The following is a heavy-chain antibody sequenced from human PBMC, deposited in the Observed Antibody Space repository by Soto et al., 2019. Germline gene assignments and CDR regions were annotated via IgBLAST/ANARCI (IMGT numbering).Heavy chain of an antibody. J-gene: IGHJ3*02. CDR1: GGSVSSNNW. V-gene: IGHV4-4*02. D-gene: IGHD2-21*02. CDR3: ARVPGVVVSADDAFDI. CDR2: MYHSGSA. Sequence: QVQLQESGPGLVKPSGTLSLTCAVSGGSVSSNNWWSWVRQSPGKGLEWMGEMYHSGSAHYNPSLKSRATISLDKSKNLFPLRLTSVTAADTAVYYCARVPGVVVSADDAFDIWGPGTRVIVSS.